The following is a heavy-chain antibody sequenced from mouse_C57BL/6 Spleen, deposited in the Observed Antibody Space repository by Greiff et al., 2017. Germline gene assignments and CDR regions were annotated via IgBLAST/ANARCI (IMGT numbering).Heavy chain of an antibody. J-gene: IGHJ3*01. CDR1: GFTFSDYG. Sequence: EVKLMESGGGLVKPGGSLKLSCAASGFTFSDYGMHWVRQAPEKGLEWVAYISSGSSTIYYADTVKGRFTISRDNAKNTLFLQMTSLRSEDTAMYYCARDYSNSAWFAYWGQGTLVTFSA. D-gene: IGHD2-5*01. V-gene: IGHV5-17*01. CDR3: ARDYSNSAWFAY. CDR2: ISSGSSTI.